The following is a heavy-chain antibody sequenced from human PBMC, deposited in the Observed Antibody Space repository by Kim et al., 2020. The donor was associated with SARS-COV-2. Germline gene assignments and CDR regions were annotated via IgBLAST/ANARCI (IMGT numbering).Heavy chain of an antibody. V-gene: IGHV3-30*18. CDR2: ISYDGYNK. Sequence: GGSLRLSCAASGFTFSKFGMHWVRQAPGKWLEWVAVISYDGYNKYYGDSVQGRFTISRDSSKNTLYLQMNGLRTEDTAVYYCAKGGVHGDYIHDAFDIWGQGIMVPVSS. CDR1: GFTFSKFG. CDR3: AKGGVHGDYIHDAFDI. J-gene: IGHJ3*02. D-gene: IGHD4-17*01.